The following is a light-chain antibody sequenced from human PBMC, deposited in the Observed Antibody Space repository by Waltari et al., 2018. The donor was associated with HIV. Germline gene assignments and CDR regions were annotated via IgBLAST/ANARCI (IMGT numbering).Light chain of an antibody. CDR1: SSNIGSNT. Sequence: QSVLTQPPSASGTPGQRVTISCSGSSSNIGSNTVNWYQQLPGTAPKLLIYSNYQRPSGVPDRFSGSKSGTSASLAISGLHSEDEADYYCCSSAGRYTFVFGTGTKVTVL. J-gene: IGLJ1*01. CDR2: SNY. V-gene: IGLV1-44*01. CDR3: CSSAGRYTFV.